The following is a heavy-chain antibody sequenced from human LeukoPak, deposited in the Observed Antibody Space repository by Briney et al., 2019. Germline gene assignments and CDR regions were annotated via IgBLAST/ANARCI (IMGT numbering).Heavy chain of an antibody. J-gene: IGHJ3*02. CDR2: IIPIFGTE. CDR1: GGTFSSYA. CDR3: VRAFYDSSGRSDGVFDI. V-gene: IGHV1-69*05. D-gene: IGHD3-22*01. Sequence: SVKVSCKASGGTFSSYAISWVRQAPGQGLEWMGRIIPIFGTENYAQKFQGRVTITTDKSTSTAYMELSSLRSEDTAVYYCVRAFYDSSGRSDGVFDIWGQGTMVTVSS.